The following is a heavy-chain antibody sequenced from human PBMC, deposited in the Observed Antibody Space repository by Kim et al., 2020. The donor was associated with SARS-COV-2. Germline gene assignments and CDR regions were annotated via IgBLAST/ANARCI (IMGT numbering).Heavy chain of an antibody. CDR2: ISSSSSYI. D-gene: IGHD3-10*01. V-gene: IGHV3-21*01. CDR3: ARDRPSYYYGSGSYYWNHYYGMDV. CDR1: GFTFSSYS. J-gene: IGHJ6*02. Sequence: GGSLRLSCAASGFTFSSYSMNWVRQAPGKGLEWVSSISSSSSYIYYADSVKGRFTISRDNAKNSLYLQMNSLRAEDTAVYYCARDRPSYYYGSGSYYWNHYYGMDVWGQGTTVTVSS.